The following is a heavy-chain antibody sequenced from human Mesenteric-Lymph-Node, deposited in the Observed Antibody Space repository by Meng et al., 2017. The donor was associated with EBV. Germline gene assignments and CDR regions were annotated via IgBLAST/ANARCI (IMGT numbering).Heavy chain of an antibody. D-gene: IGHD4-17*01. CDR2: IYYIGST. Sequence: QVPLQEAGSGMVKPSQTLSVTCIGSVGSISSGGFYWSWIRQHPGKGLEWIGYIYYIGSTYYNPSLRSRVAISIDTSKNQFSLKLTSVTAADTAVYFCARTNYGDYNWFDPWGQGTLVTVSS. CDR3: ARTNYGDYNWFDP. J-gene: IGHJ5*02. CDR1: VGSISSGGFY. V-gene: IGHV4-31*03.